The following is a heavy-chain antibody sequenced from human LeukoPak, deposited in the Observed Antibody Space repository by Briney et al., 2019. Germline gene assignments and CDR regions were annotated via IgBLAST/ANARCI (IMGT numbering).Heavy chain of an antibody. J-gene: IGHJ6*02. CDR1: GGSFSGYY. D-gene: IGHD3-10*01. Sequence: KPSETLSLTCAVYGGSFSGYYWSWIRQPPGKGLEWIGYIYYSGSTNYNPSLKSRVTISVDTSKNQFSLKLSSVTAADTAVYYCARAGDDGSGSYYYGMDVWGQGTTVTVSS. CDR2: IYYSGST. CDR3: ARAGDDGSGSYYYGMDV. V-gene: IGHV4-59*12.